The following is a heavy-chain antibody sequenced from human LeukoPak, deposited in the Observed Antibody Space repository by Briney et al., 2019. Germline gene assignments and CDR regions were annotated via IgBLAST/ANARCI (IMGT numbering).Heavy chain of an antibody. CDR3: ARQQWLEQDAFDI. D-gene: IGHD6-19*01. J-gene: IGHJ3*02. CDR2: IYYSGST. CDR1: GGSISSYY. Sequence: SETLSLTCTVSGGSISSYYWSWIRQPPGKGLEWTGYIYYSGSTNYNPSLKSRVAISVDTSKNQFSLKLSSVTAADTAVYYCARQQWLEQDAFDIWGQGTMVTVS. V-gene: IGHV4-59*08.